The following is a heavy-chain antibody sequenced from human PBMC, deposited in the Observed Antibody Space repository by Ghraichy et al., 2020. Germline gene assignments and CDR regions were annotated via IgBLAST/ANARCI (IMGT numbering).Heavy chain of an antibody. D-gene: IGHD6-19*01. J-gene: IGHJ6*02. V-gene: IGHV3-48*01. CDR3: SRGGGAGTPVLYHMDV. CDR1: GFTFSGYD. CDR2: ISSSSRNR. Sequence: GESLNISCVGSGFTFSGYDMNWVRQSPGKGLEWVSYISSSSRNRFYADSVKGRFTISRDNAQNSLYLQMNSLRAEDTAVYYCSRGGGAGTPVLYHMDVWGLGTTVTVSS.